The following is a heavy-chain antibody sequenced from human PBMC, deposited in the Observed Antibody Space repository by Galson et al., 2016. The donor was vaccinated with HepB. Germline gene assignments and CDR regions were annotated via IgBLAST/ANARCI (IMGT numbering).Heavy chain of an antibody. CDR3: ARDPGRYCSGGFCYSNPDYNGMDV. J-gene: IGHJ6*02. CDR1: RFTFSSYS. D-gene: IGHD2-15*01. V-gene: IGHV3-21*01. CDR2: ITSRSNYR. Sequence: SLRLSCAASRFTFSSYSMNWVRQAPGKGLEWISSITSRSNYRYYADSVKGRFTISRDNTKNSLHLQMNRLRAEDTAVYYCARDPGRYCSGGFCYSNPDYNGMDVWGQGTTVIVSS.